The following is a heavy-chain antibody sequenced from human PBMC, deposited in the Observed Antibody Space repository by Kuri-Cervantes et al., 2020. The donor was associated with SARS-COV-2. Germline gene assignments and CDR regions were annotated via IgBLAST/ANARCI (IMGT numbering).Heavy chain of an antibody. J-gene: IGHJ6*02. CDR1: GFTFSSYG. Sequence: LSLTCAASGFTFSSYGMHWVRQAPGKGLEWVAVIWYDGSNKYYADSVKGRFTISRDNSKNTLYLQMNSLRAEDTAVYYCARDRGARGWSSWAYGMDVWGQGTTVTVSS. CDR3: ARDRGARGWSSWAYGMDV. D-gene: IGHD5-12*01. V-gene: IGHV3-33*01. CDR2: IWYDGSNK.